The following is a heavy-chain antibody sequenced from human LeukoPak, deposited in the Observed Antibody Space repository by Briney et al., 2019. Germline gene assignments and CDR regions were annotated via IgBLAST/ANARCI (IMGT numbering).Heavy chain of an antibody. D-gene: IGHD2-2*02. CDR1: GFTFSSYG. J-gene: IGHJ6*02. CDR3: ARDNSKGYCSSTSCYRRVYYYYGMDV. CDR2: IWYDGSNK. Sequence: GRSLRLSCAASGFTFSSYGMHWVRQAPGNGLEWVAVIWYDGSNKYYADSVKGRFTISRDNSKNTLYLQMNSLRAEDTAVYYCARDNSKGYCSSTSCYRRVYYYYGMDVWGQGTTVTVSS. V-gene: IGHV3-33*01.